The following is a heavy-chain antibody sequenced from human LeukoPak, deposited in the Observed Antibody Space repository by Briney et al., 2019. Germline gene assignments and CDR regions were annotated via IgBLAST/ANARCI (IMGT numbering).Heavy chain of an antibody. CDR3: AKCFKGRIHNAFDI. CDR1: GFTFSSYG. D-gene: IGHD3-16*01. CDR2: ISYDGSDK. J-gene: IGHJ3*02. V-gene: IGHV3-30-3*02. Sequence: GRSLRLSCAASGFTFSSYGMHWVRQAPGKGLEWVAVISYDGSDKYYADSVKGRFTISRDNSKNTLYLQMNSLRAEDTAVYYCAKCFKGRIHNAFDIWGQGTMVTVSS.